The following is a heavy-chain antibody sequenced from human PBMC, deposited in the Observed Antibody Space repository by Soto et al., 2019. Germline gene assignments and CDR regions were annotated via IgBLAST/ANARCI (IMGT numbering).Heavy chain of an antibody. V-gene: IGHV1-2*04. D-gene: IGHD5-18*01. CDR1: GYTFTTYY. Sequence: ASVKVSCKASGYTFTTYYMHWVRQAPGQGLEWMGIINPHGGPTTYAQKFQGWVTMTRDTSISTAYMELSRLRSDDTAVYYCARERSSERYGAFDIWGQGTMVTVSS. CDR2: INPHGGPT. J-gene: IGHJ3*02. CDR3: ARERSSERYGAFDI.